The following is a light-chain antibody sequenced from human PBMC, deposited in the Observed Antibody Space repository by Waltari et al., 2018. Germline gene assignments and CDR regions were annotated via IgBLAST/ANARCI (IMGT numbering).Light chain of an antibody. J-gene: IGLJ3*02. V-gene: IGLV1-44*01. CDR1: SSNIGGTE. Sequence: QSVVLQSPSAFGTPGQRVTISCSGSSSNIGGTEVYWYQQFPGTAPKLLIYTNNQRPSGVPDRFSGSKSGTSASLVISGLQSEDEADYYCATWEDSLNGWVFGGGTKLTVL. CDR2: TNN. CDR3: ATWEDSLNGWV.